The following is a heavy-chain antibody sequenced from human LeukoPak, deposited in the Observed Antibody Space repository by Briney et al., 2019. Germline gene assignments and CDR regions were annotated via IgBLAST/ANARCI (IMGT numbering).Heavy chain of an antibody. Sequence: SETLSLTCTVSGDSITGYYWSWIRQPPGKGLEWIGNIHYSGSTNYNPSLKSRVTISVDTSKNQFSLKLSSVTAADTAVYYCARLYYDFWTSYHEHYYYYYMDVWGKGTTVTVSS. CDR2: IHYSGST. J-gene: IGHJ6*03. D-gene: IGHD3-3*01. V-gene: IGHV4-59*08. CDR1: GDSITGYY. CDR3: ARLYYDFWTSYHEHYYYYYMDV.